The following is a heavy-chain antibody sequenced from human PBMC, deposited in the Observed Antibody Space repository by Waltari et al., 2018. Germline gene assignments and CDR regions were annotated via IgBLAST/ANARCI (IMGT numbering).Heavy chain of an antibody. V-gene: IGHV3-21*01. CDR3: ARDSPAAAYYYYMDV. CDR2: ISSSSSYI. D-gene: IGHD2-2*01. CDR1: GFTFSSYS. Sequence: EVQLVESGGGLVKPGGSLRLSCAASGFTFSSYSMNWVRQAPGKGLEWVSSISSSSSYIYYADAVKGRFTISRDNAKNSLYLQMNSLRAEDTAVYYCARDSPAAAYYYYMDVWGKGTTVTVSS. J-gene: IGHJ6*03.